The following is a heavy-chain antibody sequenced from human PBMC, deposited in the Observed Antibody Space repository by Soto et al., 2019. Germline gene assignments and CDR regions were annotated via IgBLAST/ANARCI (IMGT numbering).Heavy chain of an antibody. Sequence: SDTLSLTCTVSGGSISIYYWSWIRQPPGKGLEWIGYIYYSGSTNYNPSLKSRVTISVDTSKNQFSLKLSSVTAADTAVYYCARSSSGWTPFDYWGQGTLVTVSS. CDR1: GGSISIYY. V-gene: IGHV4-59*01. CDR3: ARSSSGWTPFDY. J-gene: IGHJ4*02. CDR2: IYYSGST. D-gene: IGHD6-19*01.